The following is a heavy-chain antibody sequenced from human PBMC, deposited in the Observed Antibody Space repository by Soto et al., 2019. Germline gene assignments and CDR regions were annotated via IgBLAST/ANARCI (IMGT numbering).Heavy chain of an antibody. CDR1: GLTFSRYS. CDR2: ISSTTNYI. Sequence: GGSLRLFCAASGLTFSRYSMNWVRQAPGMWLEWVSSISSTTNYIYYGDSMKGRFTISRDNAKNSLYLEMNSLRAEDTAVYYCARESEDLTSNFDYWGQGTLVTVSS. CDR3: ARESEDLTSNFDY. J-gene: IGHJ4*02. V-gene: IGHV3-21*06.